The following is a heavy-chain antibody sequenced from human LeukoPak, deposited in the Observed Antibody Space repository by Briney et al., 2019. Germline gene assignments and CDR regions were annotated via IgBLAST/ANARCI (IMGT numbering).Heavy chain of an antibody. CDR2: ISSSSMYI. D-gene: IGHD2-15*01. CDR1: GFTFSRYN. V-gene: IGHV3-21*01. CDR3: ARVDCSESNCYLDY. J-gene: IGHJ4*02. Sequence: GGSLRLSCAVSGFTFSRYNMNWVRQAPGKELEWVSSISSSSMYIFYADSVKGRFTISRDNAKNSLFLQMDSLRAEDTAMYYCARVDCSESNCYLDYWGQGTLVTVSS.